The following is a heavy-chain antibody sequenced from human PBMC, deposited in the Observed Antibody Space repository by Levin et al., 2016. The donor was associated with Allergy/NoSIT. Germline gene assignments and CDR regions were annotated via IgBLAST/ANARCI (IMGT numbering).Heavy chain of an antibody. CDR2: ITTTSITT. CDR1: GFTFSIYE. J-gene: IGHJ6*02. V-gene: IGHV3-48*03. D-gene: IGHD6-19*01. CDR3: ATSEKWLPRGYYYGMDV. Sequence: GESLKISCAASGFTFSIYEMNWVRQAPGRGLEWVSYITTTSITTYYADSVKGRFTISRDNAKNSLYLEMDSLSAEDTAVYYCATSEKWLPRGYYYGMDVWGQGTTVTVS.